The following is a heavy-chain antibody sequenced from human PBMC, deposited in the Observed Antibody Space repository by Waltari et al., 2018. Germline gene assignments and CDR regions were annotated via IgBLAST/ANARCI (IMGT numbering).Heavy chain of an antibody. Sequence: QVQLVQSGAEVKKPGSSVKVSCKASGGTFSSYAISWVRQAPGQGLEWMGRIIPSFGTANYAQKFQGRVTITADKSTSTAYMELSSLRSEDTAVYYCASLPSMIDAFDIWGQGTMVTVSS. CDR1: GGTFSSYA. V-gene: IGHV1-69*08. CDR3: ASLPSMIDAFDI. CDR2: IIPSFGTA. D-gene: IGHD3-22*01. J-gene: IGHJ3*02.